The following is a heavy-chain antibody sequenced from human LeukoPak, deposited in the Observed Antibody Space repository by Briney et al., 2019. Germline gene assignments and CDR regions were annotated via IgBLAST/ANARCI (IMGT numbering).Heavy chain of an antibody. Sequence: ASVKVSCKASGGTFSSYAISWVRQAPGQGLEWMGGIIPIFGTANYAQKFQGRVTITADESTSTAYMELSSLRSEDTAVYYCHLYYYDSSAPLGSSYYYGMDVWGQGTTVTVSS. CDR2: IIPIFGTA. CDR1: GGTFSSYA. D-gene: IGHD3-22*01. V-gene: IGHV1-69*13. CDR3: HLYYYDSSAPLGSSYYYGMDV. J-gene: IGHJ6*02.